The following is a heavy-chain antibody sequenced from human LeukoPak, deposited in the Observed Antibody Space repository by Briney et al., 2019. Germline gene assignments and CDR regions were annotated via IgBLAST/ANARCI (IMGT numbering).Heavy chain of an antibody. CDR1: GCSISRYY. J-gene: IGHJ4*02. D-gene: IGHD5-18*01. V-gene: IGHV4-59*08. CDR3: ARQRGYSYGYAADY. CDR2: IYSSGST. Sequence: SETLSLTCTGSGCSISRYYWSWIRQPRARGRDGIGYIYSSGSTNYNPSRKSRVTISVDTSKNQFSLKLSSVTAADTAVYYCARQRGYSYGYAADYWGQGTLVTVSS.